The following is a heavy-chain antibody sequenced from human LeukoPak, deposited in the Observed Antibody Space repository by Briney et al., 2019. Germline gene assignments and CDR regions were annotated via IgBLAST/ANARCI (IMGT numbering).Heavy chain of an antibody. Sequence: GGSLRLSCAASGFTFSSYSMNWVRQAPGKGLEWVSYISSSSSTIYYADSVKGRFTISRDNAKNSLYLQMNSLRAEDTAVYYCARVSGDGGTIFGVALKPFDYWGQGTLVTVSS. V-gene: IGHV3-48*01. CDR1: GFTFSSYS. D-gene: IGHD3-3*01. CDR3: ARVSGDGGTIFGVALKPFDY. CDR2: ISSSSSTI. J-gene: IGHJ4*02.